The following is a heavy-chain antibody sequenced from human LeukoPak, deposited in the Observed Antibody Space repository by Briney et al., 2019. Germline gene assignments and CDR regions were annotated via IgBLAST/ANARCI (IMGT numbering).Heavy chain of an antibody. CDR3: ATRLTADSYEASDI. V-gene: IGHV3-21*06. D-gene: IGHD6-13*01. CDR2: ISSGSHHK. Sequence: PGKSLRLSCAASGFTFSSFTLYWVRQAPGKGLEWVASISSGSHHKYHADSVKGRFTVSRDNDKNSLFLQMNSLRAEDTALYYCATRLTADSYEASDIWGQGTMVTVSS. CDR1: GFTFSSFT. J-gene: IGHJ3*02.